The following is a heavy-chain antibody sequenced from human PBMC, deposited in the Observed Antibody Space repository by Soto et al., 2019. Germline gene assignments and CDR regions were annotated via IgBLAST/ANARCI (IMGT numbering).Heavy chain of an antibody. J-gene: IGHJ4*02. Sequence: SETLSLTCTVSGGSIGTYYWSWIRQPPGKGLEWIGYIYYRGNTDYNPSLKSRVTISLNTPKNHFSLKLSSVSAADTAVFYCARHPGYYDILTGYTTYYFDSWGQGILVTVS. CDR1: GGSIGTYY. V-gene: IGHV4-59*08. CDR2: IYYRGNT. CDR3: ARHPGYYDILTGYTTYYFDS. D-gene: IGHD3-9*01.